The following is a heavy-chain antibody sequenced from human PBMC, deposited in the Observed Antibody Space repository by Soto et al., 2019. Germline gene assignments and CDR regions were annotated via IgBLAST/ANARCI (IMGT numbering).Heavy chain of an antibody. CDR3: ARVGHITNYGMAV. J-gene: IGHJ6*02. V-gene: IGHV1-69*01. D-gene: IGHD1-26*01. CDR2: IIPFFGTS. Sequence: QVQLVQSGAEVKKPGSSVKVYCEDSGGTFSSYPFNWVRQAPGQGLEWMGGIIPFFGTSNYAQKCQGRVTITADDSTSTAYMELRSLRSEDTAVYYCARVGHITNYGMAVWGQGTTVTVSS. CDR1: GGTFSSYP.